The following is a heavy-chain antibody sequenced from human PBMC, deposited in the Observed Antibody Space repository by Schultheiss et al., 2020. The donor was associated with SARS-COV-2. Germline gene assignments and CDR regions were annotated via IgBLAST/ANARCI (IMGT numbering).Heavy chain of an antibody. CDR3: ARDGDVAMVSGALDI. CDR2: ISASSNTI. D-gene: IGHD5-18*01. CDR1: GFTFSSYS. Sequence: GGSLRLSCAASGFTFSSYSINWVRQAPGKGLEWISYISASSNTIYYADSVKGRFTISRDNAENSVSLQMSRLRVEDTAVYYCARDGDVAMVSGALDIWGQWTMVTVSS. J-gene: IGHJ3*02. V-gene: IGHV3-48*04.